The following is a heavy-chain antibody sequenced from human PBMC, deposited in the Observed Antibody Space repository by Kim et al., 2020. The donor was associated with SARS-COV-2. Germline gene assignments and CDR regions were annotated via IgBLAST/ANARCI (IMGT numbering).Heavy chain of an antibody. CDR3: SKDRGGHYYGSGKYGVLDS. D-gene: IGHD3-10*01. CDR1: GFTFSNYA. CDR2: IYSDGTTT. V-gene: IGHV3-23*03. J-gene: IGHJ4*02. Sequence: GGSLRLSCAASGFTFSNYAMSWVRQAPGEGLEWLSVIYSDGTTTYYADSVKGRFTISRDNSKNTVYLQMNSLRADDTAVYYCSKDRGGHYYGSGKYGVLDSSGQGTLVTVSS.